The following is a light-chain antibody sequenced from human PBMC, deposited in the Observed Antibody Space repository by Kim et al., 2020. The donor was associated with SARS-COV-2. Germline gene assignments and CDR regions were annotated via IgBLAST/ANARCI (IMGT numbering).Light chain of an antibody. Sequence: GKSVTSNCAGRTSNIGSRTVNWYKQHPGTAPKVLIDFNDHRPAGVPDRFSGSKSGTSASLAMSGLQSDDEAHYYCAAWDDSLNGPVFGGGTQLTVL. J-gene: IGLJ3*02. CDR3: AAWDDSLNGPV. V-gene: IGLV1-44*01. CDR1: TSNIGSRT. CDR2: FND.